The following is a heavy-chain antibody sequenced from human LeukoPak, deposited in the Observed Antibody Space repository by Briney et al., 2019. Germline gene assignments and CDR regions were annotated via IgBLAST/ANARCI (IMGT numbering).Heavy chain of an antibody. CDR2: ISSSSNTI. V-gene: IGHV3-48*01. CDR1: GFTFSNYS. CDR3: ARDFGARGWLDY. D-gene: IGHD6-19*01. J-gene: IGHJ4*02. Sequence: GGSLRLSCAASGFTFSNYSMNWVRQAPGKGLEWVSYISSSSNTIYYADSVKGRFTISRDNAQNSLYLQMNSLRAEDTAVYYCARDFGARGWLDYWGQGTLVTVSS.